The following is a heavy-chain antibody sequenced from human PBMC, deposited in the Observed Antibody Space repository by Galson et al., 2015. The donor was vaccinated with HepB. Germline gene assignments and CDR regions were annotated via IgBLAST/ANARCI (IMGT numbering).Heavy chain of an antibody. Sequence: QSGAEVKKPGESLKISCKGSGSRFTSYWIGWVRHMPGKGLEWMGIIYPGDSDTRYSPSFQGQVTISADKSISTAYLQWSSLKASDTAMYYCARPSLQFGLLADWYFDLWGRSTLVTVSS. CDR3: ARPSLQFGLLADWYFDL. D-gene: IGHD3-16*01. V-gene: IGHV5-51*01. CDR2: IYPGDSDT. CDR1: GSRFTSYW. J-gene: IGHJ2*01.